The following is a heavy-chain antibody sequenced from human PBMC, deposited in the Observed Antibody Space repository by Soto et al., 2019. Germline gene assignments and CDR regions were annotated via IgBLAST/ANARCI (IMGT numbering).Heavy chain of an antibody. V-gene: IGHV4-30-2*01. CDR2: IYPSGMP. J-gene: IGHJ4*02. Sequence: SETLSLTCTVSGGSISNAAYSWSWIRQPPGKGLEWIGYIYPSGMPFYNPSLRSRVTISIDRSNDQFSPNLKSVTAADTAVYYCARERGGYGLFDSWGQGTLVTV. CDR1: GGSISNAAYS. D-gene: IGHD5-18*01. CDR3: ARERGGYGLFDS.